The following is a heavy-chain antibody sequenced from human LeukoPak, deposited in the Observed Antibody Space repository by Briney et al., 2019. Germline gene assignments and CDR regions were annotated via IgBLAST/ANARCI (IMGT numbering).Heavy chain of an antibody. V-gene: IGHV3-30*18. CDR1: GFTFSSYG. CDR3: AKAGYYGSGSYPYYFDY. D-gene: IGHD3-10*01. Sequence: PGGSLRLSCAASGFTFSSYGMHWVRQAPGKGLEWVAVISYDGSNKYYAVSVKGRFTISRDNSKNTLYLQMNSLRAEDTAMYYCAKAGYYGSGSYPYYFDYWGQGTLVTVSS. CDR2: ISYDGSNK. J-gene: IGHJ4*02.